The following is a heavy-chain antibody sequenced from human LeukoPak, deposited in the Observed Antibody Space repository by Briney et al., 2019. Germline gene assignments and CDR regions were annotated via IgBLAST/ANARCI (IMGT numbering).Heavy chain of an antibody. CDR2: ISSSSSYI. D-gene: IGHD3-22*01. V-gene: IGHV3-21*01. J-gene: IGHJ4*02. CDR3: AEDYYDSSGYPVILGN. CDR1: GFTFSSYS. Sequence: GGSLRLSCAASGFTFSSYSMNWVRQAPGKGLEWVSSISSSSSYIYYADSVKGRFTISRDNAKNSLYLQMNSLRAEDTAVYYCAEDYYDSSGYPVILGNWGQGTLVTVSS.